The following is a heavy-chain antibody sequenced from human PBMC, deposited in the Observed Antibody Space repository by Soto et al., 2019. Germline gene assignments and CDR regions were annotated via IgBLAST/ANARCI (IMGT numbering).Heavy chain of an antibody. J-gene: IGHJ4*02. CDR3: ARDKITGLFDS. Sequence: QVQLQQWGAGLLKPSETLSLTCAVYGRSFSGYYWTWISQPPGTGLEWIGEINHSGSTNYNPSLKSRVTISVDTSKSQFSLKLTYVTAADTAVYYCARDKITGLFDSWGQGTLVTVSS. CDR1: GRSFSGYY. D-gene: IGHD2-8*02. V-gene: IGHV4-34*01. CDR2: INHSGST.